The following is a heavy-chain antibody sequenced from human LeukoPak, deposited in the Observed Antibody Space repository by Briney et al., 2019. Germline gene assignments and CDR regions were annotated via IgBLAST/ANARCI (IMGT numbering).Heavy chain of an antibody. CDR2: MNPNSGNT. V-gene: IGHV1-8*01. J-gene: IGHJ6*03. D-gene: IGHD4-11*01. Sequence: HRASVKVSCKASGYTFTSYDINWVRQATGQGLEWMGWMNPNSGNTGYAQKFQGRVTMTRNTSKSTAYMELSSLRSEDTAVYYCARGPYSNYPYYYYYMDVWGKGTTVTVSS. CDR3: ARGPYSNYPYYYYYMDV. CDR1: GYTFTSYD.